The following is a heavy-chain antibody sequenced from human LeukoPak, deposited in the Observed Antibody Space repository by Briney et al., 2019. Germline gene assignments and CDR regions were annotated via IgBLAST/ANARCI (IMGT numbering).Heavy chain of an antibody. J-gene: IGHJ6*02. Sequence: SVKVSCKASGGTFSSYAISWVRQAPGQGLEWMGGIIPIFGTANYAQKFQGRVTVTADESTSTAYMELSSLRSEDTAVYYCANDVDTAMVGGMDVWGQGTTVTVSS. CDR3: ANDVDTAMVGGMDV. CDR2: IIPIFGTA. CDR1: GGTFSSYA. V-gene: IGHV1-69*13. D-gene: IGHD5-18*01.